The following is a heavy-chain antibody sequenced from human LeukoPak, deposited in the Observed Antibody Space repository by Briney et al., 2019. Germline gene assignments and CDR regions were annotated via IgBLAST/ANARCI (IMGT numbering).Heavy chain of an antibody. CDR2: VFSGGGT. Sequence: GGSLRLSCAASGFTASSNYMSWVRQAPGRGLVWVSVVFSGGGTNYADSVKGRFTISSDNSKNTLYLQMNILRAEDTAVYYCARENPATARLFDYWGQGTLVTVSS. CDR3: ARENPATARLFDY. V-gene: IGHV3-53*01. D-gene: IGHD2-21*02. J-gene: IGHJ4*02. CDR1: GFTASSNY.